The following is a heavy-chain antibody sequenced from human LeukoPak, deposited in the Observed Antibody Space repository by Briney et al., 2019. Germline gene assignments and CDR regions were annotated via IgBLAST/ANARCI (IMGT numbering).Heavy chain of an antibody. CDR1: DSITTNSDS. Sequence: SETLSLTCTGDSITTNSDSWGWLRQPPGKGLEWIGTRHYSGTTYYNPSLKTRVTLSVDTSKTQFSLNLTSVTAANTAIYYCARHLYPGEFTLWGQGTLVTVSS. J-gene: IGHJ4*02. CDR2: RHYSGTT. D-gene: IGHD3-10*01. CDR3: ARHLYPGEFTL. V-gene: IGHV4-39*01.